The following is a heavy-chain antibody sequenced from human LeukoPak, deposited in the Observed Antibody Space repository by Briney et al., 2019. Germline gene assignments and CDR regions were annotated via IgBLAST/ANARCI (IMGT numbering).Heavy chain of an antibody. CDR3: ARWGGAYYYDSSGYYFDY. J-gene: IGHJ4*02. Sequence: GASVKVSCKASGGTFSSYAISWVRQAPGQGLEWMGGIIPIFGTANYAQKFQGRVTITADESTSTAYMELSSLRSEDTAVYYCARWGGAYYYDSSGYYFDYWGQGTLVTVSS. D-gene: IGHD3-22*01. V-gene: IGHV1-69*13. CDR2: IIPIFGTA. CDR1: GGTFSSYA.